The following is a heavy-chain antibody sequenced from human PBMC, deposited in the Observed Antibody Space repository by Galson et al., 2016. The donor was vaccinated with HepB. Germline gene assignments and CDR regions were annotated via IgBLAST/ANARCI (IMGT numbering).Heavy chain of an antibody. Sequence: SVKVSCKASGYTFTTYDINWVRQATGQGLEWMGWMNPDSGDTGFTQNFQGRVTVTRNTSISTAYMELSSLKSEDTAVYYCARGAFNRNSVWFDPWGQGTLVTVSS. J-gene: IGHJ5*02. V-gene: IGHV1-8*01. D-gene: IGHD5/OR15-5a*01. CDR1: GYTFTTYD. CDR2: MNPDSGDT. CDR3: ARGAFNRNSVWFDP.